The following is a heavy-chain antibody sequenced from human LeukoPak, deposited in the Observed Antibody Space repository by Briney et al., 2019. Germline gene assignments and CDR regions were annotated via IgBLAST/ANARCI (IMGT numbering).Heavy chain of an antibody. J-gene: IGHJ4*02. CDR3: AIWPTVSNHYFDY. V-gene: IGHV1-69*13. CDR1: GGTFSSYA. D-gene: IGHD4-17*01. CDR2: IIPIFGTA. Sequence: SVKVSCKASGGTFSSYAISWVRQAPGQGLEWMGGIIPIFGTANYAQKFQGRVTITADESTSSAYMELSSLRSEDTAVYYCAIWPTVSNHYFDYWGQGTLVTVSS.